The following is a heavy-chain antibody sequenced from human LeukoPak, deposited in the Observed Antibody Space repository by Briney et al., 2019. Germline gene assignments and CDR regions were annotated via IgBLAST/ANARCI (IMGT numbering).Heavy chain of an antibody. D-gene: IGHD3-22*01. V-gene: IGHV1-69*13. CDR2: IIPIFGTA. CDR3: ATTVGLGQDYDSSGYLDY. J-gene: IGHJ4*02. CDR1: GGTFSSYA. Sequence: SVKVSCTASGGTFSSYAISWVRQAPGQGLEWMGGIIPIFGTANYAQKFQGRVTITADESTSTAYMELSSLRSEDTAVYYCATTVGLGQDYDSSGYLDYWGQGTLVTVSS.